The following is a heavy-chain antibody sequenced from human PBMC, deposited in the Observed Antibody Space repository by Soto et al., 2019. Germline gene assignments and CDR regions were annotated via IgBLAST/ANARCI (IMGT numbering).Heavy chain of an antibody. CDR2: IYYSGST. CDR1: GGSISSSSYY. V-gene: IGHV4-39*01. J-gene: IGHJ4*02. CDR3: ARQTAAAGSPY. D-gene: IGHD6-13*01. Sequence: QLQLQESGPGLVKPSETLSLTCTVSGGSISSSSYYWGWIRQPPGKGLEWIGSIYYSGSTYYNPSLKSRVTISVDTSKNQFSLKLSSVTAADTAVYYCARQTAAAGSPYWGQGTLVTVSS.